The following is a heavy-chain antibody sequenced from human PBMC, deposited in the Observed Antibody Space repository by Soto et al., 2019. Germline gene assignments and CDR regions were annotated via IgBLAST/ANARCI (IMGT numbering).Heavy chain of an antibody. CDR2: IYYSRST. V-gene: IGHV4-59*08. D-gene: IGHD4-17*01. CDR1: GGSISSYY. Sequence: SETLSLTCTVSGGSISSYYWSWIRQPPGKGLEWIGYIYYSRSTNYNPSIKSRVTISVDTSKNQFSLKLSSVTAADTAVYYCARHAYGDLINDYWGQGTLVTVSS. J-gene: IGHJ4*02. CDR3: ARHAYGDLINDY.